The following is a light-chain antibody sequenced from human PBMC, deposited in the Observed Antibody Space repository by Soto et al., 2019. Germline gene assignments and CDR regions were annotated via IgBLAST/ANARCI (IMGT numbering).Light chain of an antibody. J-gene: IGKJ5*01. CDR3: QQRSDWPIT. CDR1: QSVSSSY. CDR2: DAS. V-gene: IGKV3D-20*02. Sequence: EIVLTQSPGTLSLSPGERATLSCRASQSVSSSYLAWYQQKPGLAPRLLIYDASSRATGIPDRFSAIVSGTDFTLTISSLEPEDLAVYSCQQRSDWPITFGQGTRLEIK.